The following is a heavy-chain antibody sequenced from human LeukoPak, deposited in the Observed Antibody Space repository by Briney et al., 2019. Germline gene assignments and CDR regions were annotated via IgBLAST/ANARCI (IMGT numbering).Heavy chain of an antibody. CDR3: AKNPRLEGWIYFDS. CDR1: GFTVSSNY. V-gene: IGHV3-53*01. J-gene: IGHJ4*02. CDR2: IYSGGST. D-gene: IGHD1-1*01. Sequence: GGSLRLSCAASGFTVSSNYMSWVRQAPGKGLEWVSVIYSGGSTYYADSVKGRFTISRDNSKNTLYLQMNSLRAEDTAVYYCAKNPRLEGWIYFDSWGRGILVTVSS.